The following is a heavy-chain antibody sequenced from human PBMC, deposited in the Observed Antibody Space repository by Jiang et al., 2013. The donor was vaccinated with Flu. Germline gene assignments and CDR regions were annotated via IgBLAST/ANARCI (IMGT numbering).Heavy chain of an antibody. CDR3: ARGIGYYYDLDVFDI. Sequence: LLKPSETLSLTCAVYGGSFSGYYWSWIRQPPGKGLEWIGKINHSGSTNYNPSLKSRVTISVDTSKNQFSLKLSSVTAADTAVYYCARGIGYYYDLDVFDIWGQGTMVTISS. CDR2: INHSGST. CDR1: GGSFSGYY. J-gene: IGHJ3*02. V-gene: IGHV4-34*01. D-gene: IGHD3-22*01.